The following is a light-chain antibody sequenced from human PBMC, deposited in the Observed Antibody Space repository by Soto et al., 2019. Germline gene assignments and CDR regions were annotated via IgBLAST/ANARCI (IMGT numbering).Light chain of an antibody. Sequence: IVLTQSSGTLSLSPGERATLSCRASQSVSCSYLAWYQQKPGQAPRLLIYGASSRATGIPDRFSGSGSGTDLTLTISRLEPEDFAVYYCQQYGSSPGTFGQGTKVEIK. CDR3: QQYGSSPGT. V-gene: IGKV3-20*01. CDR2: GAS. J-gene: IGKJ1*01. CDR1: QSVSCSY.